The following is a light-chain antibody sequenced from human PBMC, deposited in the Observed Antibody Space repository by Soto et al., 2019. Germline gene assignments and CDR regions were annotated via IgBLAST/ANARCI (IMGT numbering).Light chain of an antibody. V-gene: IGKV1-5*01. J-gene: IGKJ1*01. CDR2: DAS. CDR1: QPISRW. CDR3: QQYENYWT. Sequence: DIQMTQSPPTLSASVGDRVTITCRASQPISRWLAWYHQKPGKAPKLLIYDASNLESGVPSRFSGSGSGTEFTLTISSLQPEDFGIYYCQQYENYWTFGQGTKVEIK.